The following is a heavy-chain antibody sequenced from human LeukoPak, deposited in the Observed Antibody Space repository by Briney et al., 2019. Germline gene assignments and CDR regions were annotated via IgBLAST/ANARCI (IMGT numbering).Heavy chain of an antibody. Sequence: GAGVKVTCKASGYTFTSYGISWVRQAPGQGLEWMGWISAYNGNTNYAQKLQGRVTMTTDTSTSTAYMELRSLRYDDTAVYYCARDIVVVPAAMVAAYYYYGMDVWGQGTTVTVSS. J-gene: IGHJ6*02. CDR2: ISAYNGNT. D-gene: IGHD2-2*01. CDR1: GYTFTSYG. V-gene: IGHV1-18*01. CDR3: ARDIVVVPAAMVAAYYYYGMDV.